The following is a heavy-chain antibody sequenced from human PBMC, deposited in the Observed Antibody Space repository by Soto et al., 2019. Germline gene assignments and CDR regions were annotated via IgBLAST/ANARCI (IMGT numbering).Heavy chain of an antibody. CDR3: APRARLPRYY. CDR1: GGSISSGGYS. Sequence: PSETLSLTCAVSGGSISSGGYSWSWIRQPPGKGLEWIGYIYHSGSTYYNPSLKSRVTISVDRSKNQFSLKLSSVTAADTAVYYCAPRARLPRYYWGQGTLVTVSS. D-gene: IGHD6-25*01. V-gene: IGHV4-30-2*01. J-gene: IGHJ4*02. CDR2: IYHSGST.